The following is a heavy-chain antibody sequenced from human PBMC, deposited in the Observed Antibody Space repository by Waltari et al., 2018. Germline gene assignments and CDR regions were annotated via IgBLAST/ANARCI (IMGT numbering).Heavy chain of an antibody. CDR2: TSISGSTI. V-gene: IGHV3-48*01. J-gene: IGHJ6*03. Sequence: ELQLVESGGDLVRPGGSLRLSCTASGFPFRHFNMNWVRQAPGKGLEWISFTSISGSTIYYADSVKGRFTISRDNAKNSLYLHMNSLTAEDTAVYYCVRAQLGTTSYFYYYYMDVWGTGTTVTVSS. CDR3: VRAQLGTTSYFYYYYMDV. D-gene: IGHD7-27*01. CDR1: GFPFRHFN.